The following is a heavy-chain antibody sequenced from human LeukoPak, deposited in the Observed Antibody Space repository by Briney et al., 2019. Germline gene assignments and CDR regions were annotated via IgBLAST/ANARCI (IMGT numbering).Heavy chain of an antibody. Sequence: SETLSLTCTVSGDSISSSGYYWGWIRQPPGKGLEWIGYIYYSGSTNYSPSLKSRVTISVDTSKNQFSLKLSSVTAADTAVYYCARRFAHYDILTGYQSHRFDYWGQGTLVTVSS. V-gene: IGHV4-39*01. J-gene: IGHJ4*02. CDR2: IYYSGST. D-gene: IGHD3-9*01. CDR1: GDSISSSGYY. CDR3: ARRFAHYDILTGYQSHRFDY.